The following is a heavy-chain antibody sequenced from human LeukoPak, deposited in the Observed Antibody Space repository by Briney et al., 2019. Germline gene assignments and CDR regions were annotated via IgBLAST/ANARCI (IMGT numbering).Heavy chain of an antibody. CDR1: GFTVSRNY. V-gene: IGHV3-66*01. CDR3: AKYYSTSGSSGGRVFDY. J-gene: IGHJ4*02. Sequence: GGSLRLPCVASGFTVSRNYMSWVRQAPGKGLEWVSLIYSGGSTYYADSVKGRFTISRDNSKNTLYVQMNSLRAEDTAVYYCAKYYSTSGSSGGRVFDYWGQGTLVTVSS. D-gene: IGHD3-10*01. CDR2: IYSGGST.